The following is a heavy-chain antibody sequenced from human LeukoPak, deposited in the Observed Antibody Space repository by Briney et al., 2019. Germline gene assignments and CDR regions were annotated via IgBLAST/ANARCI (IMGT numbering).Heavy chain of an antibody. V-gene: IGHV3-23*01. D-gene: IGHD3-22*01. J-gene: IGHJ4*02. CDR3: ARHYYDSSGYYIKDY. Sequence: GGSLRLSCAASGFTFSSYAMSWVRQAPGKGLEWVSAISGSGGSTYYADSVKGRFTISRDNSKNTLYLQMNSLRAEDTAVYYCARHYYDSSGYYIKDYWGQGTLVTVSS. CDR1: GFTFSSYA. CDR2: ISGSGGST.